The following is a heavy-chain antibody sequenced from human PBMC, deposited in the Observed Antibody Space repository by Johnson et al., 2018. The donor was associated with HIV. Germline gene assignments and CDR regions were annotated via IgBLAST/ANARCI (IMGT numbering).Heavy chain of an antibody. CDR2: IGTLGDT. CDR1: GFTVGGTY. J-gene: IGHJ3*02. CDR3: ARESLRRIVVSGPGDSAFDI. D-gene: IGHD3-22*01. Sequence: VQLVESGGNWIHPGGSLRLSCAASGFTVGGTYLSWVRQPTGKGLEWVSAIGTLGDTYYPDSVKGRFTISREDAKNSLYLQMNSLRAGDTAVYYCARESLRRIVVSGPGDSAFDIWGQGTMVTVSS. V-gene: IGHV3-13*01.